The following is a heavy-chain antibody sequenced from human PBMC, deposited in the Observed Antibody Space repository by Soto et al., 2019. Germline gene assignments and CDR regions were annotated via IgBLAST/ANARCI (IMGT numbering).Heavy chain of an antibody. CDR2: IYYSGST. CDR1: GGSISGGYY. Sequence: QVQLQESGPGLVKPSQTLSLTCTVSGGSISGGYYWSWIRQPPGKGLEWIGHIYYSGSTYYNPSLKSRVTISVDTSKNQFSLKLSSVTAADTAVYYCARFLSDAFDIWGQGTMVTVSS. V-gene: IGHV4-30-4*01. J-gene: IGHJ3*02. CDR3: ARFLSDAFDI.